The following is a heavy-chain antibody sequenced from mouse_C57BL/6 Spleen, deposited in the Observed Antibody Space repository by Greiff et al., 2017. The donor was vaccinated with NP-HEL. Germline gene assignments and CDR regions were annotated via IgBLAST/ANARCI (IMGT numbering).Heavy chain of an antibody. J-gene: IGHJ1*03. V-gene: IGHV14-2*01. CDR2: IDPEDGET. CDR1: GFNFTDYY. Sequence: EVQLQESGAELVKPGASVKLSCTASGFNFTDYYMHWVKQRTEQGLEWIGRIDPEDGETKSAPHFRNKATITADTSTNTTYLQLHNLTSYDTAVYYCASRYFDVWGTGTTVTVSS. CDR3: ASRYFDV.